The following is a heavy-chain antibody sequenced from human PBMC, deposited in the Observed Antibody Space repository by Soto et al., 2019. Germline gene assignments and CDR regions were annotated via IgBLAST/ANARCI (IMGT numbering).Heavy chain of an antibody. Sequence: QLQLQESGSGLVKPSQTLSVTCAVSGGSISSGGYSWSWIRLPPGKGLEWIGYIYHSGSTYYNPSLKSRVTISVDRSKNQFSLKLSSVTAADTAVYYCAAEGGLPRYYWGQGTLVTVSS. CDR2: IYHSGST. CDR3: AAEGGLPRYY. V-gene: IGHV4-30-2*01. D-gene: IGHD5-12*01. CDR1: GGSISSGGYS. J-gene: IGHJ4*02.